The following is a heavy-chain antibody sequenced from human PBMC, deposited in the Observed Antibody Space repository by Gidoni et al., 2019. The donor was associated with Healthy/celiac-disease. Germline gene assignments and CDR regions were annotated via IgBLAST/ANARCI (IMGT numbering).Heavy chain of an antibody. V-gene: IGHV3-30-3*01. Sequence: QVQLVESGGGVVQPGRSLTVSCAASWFTFGSYAMHWVRQATGKGLEWVAVISYDGSNKYYADSVKGRFTIARDNSKNTLYLQMNSLRAEDTAVYYCASRRTHEGSPYWGQGTLVTVSS. CDR2: ISYDGSNK. CDR1: WFTFGSYA. CDR3: ASRRTHEGSPY. D-gene: IGHD1-1*01. J-gene: IGHJ4*02.